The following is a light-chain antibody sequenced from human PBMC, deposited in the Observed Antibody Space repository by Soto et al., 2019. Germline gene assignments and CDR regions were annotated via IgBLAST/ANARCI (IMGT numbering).Light chain of an antibody. V-gene: IGKV3-11*01. CDR2: DAS. CDR1: QSVSSY. CDR3: QQRSNWPPLT. J-gene: IGKJ4*02. Sequence: EIVLTQSPATLSLSPGERATLSCRASQSVSSYLAWYQQKPGQAPRLLIYDASNRATGIPARFSGRGSGTDFTLTISSLEPGDFAVYYCQQRSNWPPLTFGGGPKGEIK.